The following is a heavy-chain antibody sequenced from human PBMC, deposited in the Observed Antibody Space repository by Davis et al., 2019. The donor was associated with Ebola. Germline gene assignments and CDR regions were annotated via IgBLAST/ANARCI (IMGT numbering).Heavy chain of an antibody. D-gene: IGHD1-26*01. Sequence: GESLKISCAASGLFVSNNYMNWVRQAPGKGLEWVSGIYTGGSTHYADSVKGRFTISRDNAKNSLYLQMNSLRAEDTAVYYCAKDYLGTRIGGSYFDYWGQGTLVTVSS. CDR2: IYTGGST. J-gene: IGHJ4*02. V-gene: IGHV3-53*01. CDR3: AKDYLGTRIGGSYFDY. CDR1: GLFVSNNY.